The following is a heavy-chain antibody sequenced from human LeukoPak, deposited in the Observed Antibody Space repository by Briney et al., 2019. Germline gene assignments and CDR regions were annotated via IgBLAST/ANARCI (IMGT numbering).Heavy chain of an antibody. D-gene: IGHD4-11*01. CDR1: GFTFSVYG. J-gene: IGHJ4*02. CDR2: IRYDGSNK. V-gene: IGHV3-30*02. CDR3: AKTDKHDYSNYGGVFDY. Sequence: GGSLRLSCAVSGFTFSVYGLHWVRQAPGKGLEWVAFIRYDGSNKSSADSVKGRFTISRDNSKNTLYLQMNSLRAEDTAVYYCAKTDKHDYSNYGGVFDYWGQGTLVTVSS.